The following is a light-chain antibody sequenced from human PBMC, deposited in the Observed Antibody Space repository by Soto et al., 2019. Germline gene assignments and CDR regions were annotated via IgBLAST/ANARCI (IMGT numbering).Light chain of an antibody. Sequence: QSALTQPASVSGSPGQSITISCTGTSSDVGGYNYVSWYQQHPGKAPQLMIYDVSNRPSGVSNRFSGSRSGNTASLTISGLQAEDEADYYCSSYSSSITDVFGTGTKLTVL. CDR3: SSYSSSITDV. CDR1: SSDVGGYNY. CDR2: DVS. V-gene: IGLV2-14*03. J-gene: IGLJ1*01.